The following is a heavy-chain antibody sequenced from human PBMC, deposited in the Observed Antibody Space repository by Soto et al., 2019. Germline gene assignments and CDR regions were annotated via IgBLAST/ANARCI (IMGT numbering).Heavy chain of an antibody. J-gene: IGHJ4*02. D-gene: IGHD3-10*01. CDR2: IYYSGST. V-gene: IGHV4-39*01. CDR3: ASRPGRPGFKDY. CDR1: GGSISSSSYY. Sequence: QLQLQESSPGLVKPSETLSLTCTVSGGSISSSSYYWGWIRQPPGKGLEWIGSIYYSGSTYYNPSLKRRVTISVDTSKNQFSLKLSSVTAADTAVYYCASRPGRPGFKDYSGQGTLVTISS.